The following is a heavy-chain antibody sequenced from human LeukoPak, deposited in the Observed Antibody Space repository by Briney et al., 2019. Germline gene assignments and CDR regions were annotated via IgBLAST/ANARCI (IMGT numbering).Heavy chain of an antibody. J-gene: IGHJ3*02. D-gene: IGHD2-15*01. CDR1: GGSISSGGYY. CDR2: IYYSGST. CDR3: ARFSPSVVDAFDI. V-gene: IGHV4-31*03. Sequence: SETLSLTCTVSGGSISSGGYYWSWIRQHPGKGLEWIGYIYYSGSTYYNPSLKSRVTISVDTSKNQFSLKLSSVTAADTAVYYCARFSPSVVDAFDIWGQGTMVTVSS.